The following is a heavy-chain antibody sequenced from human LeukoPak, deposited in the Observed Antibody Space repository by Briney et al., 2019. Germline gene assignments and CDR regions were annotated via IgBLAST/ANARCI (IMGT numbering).Heavy chain of an antibody. CDR2: IIPIFGTA. CDR3: AREPTVVVAAPIDY. Sequence: SVKVSCKASGGTFSSYAISWVRQAPRQGLEWMGRIIPIFGTANYAQKFQGRVTITTDESTSTAYMELSSLRSEDTAVYYCAREPTVVVAAPIDYWGQGTLVTVSS. D-gene: IGHD2-15*01. J-gene: IGHJ4*02. CDR1: GGTFSSYA. V-gene: IGHV1-69*05.